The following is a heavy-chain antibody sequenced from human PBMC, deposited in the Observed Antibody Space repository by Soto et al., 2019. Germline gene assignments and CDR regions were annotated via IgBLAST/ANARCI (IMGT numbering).Heavy chain of an antibody. CDR2: IYSAGNT. Sequence: PGASLRLSYAASGFTVSRNYMRCVRHAPGNGLEWISIIYSAGNTYYADSVKGRFTISRDNSKNTLYLQMNSLGAEDTAVYYCARDFVVGGPTINYYYGMDVWGQGT. CDR3: ARDFVVGGPTINYYYGMDV. D-gene: IGHD1-26*01. V-gene: IGHV3-66*01. CDR1: GFTVSRNY. J-gene: IGHJ6*02.